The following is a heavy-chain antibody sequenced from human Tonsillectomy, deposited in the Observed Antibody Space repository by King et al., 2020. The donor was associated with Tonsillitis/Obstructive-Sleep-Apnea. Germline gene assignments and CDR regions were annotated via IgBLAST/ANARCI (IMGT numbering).Heavy chain of an antibody. CDR1: GDSVSSGSYY. D-gene: IGHD3-9*01. V-gene: IGHV4-61*01. J-gene: IGHJ4*02. CDR3: ARYYDILTGYSY. Sequence: QLQESGPGLVKPSETLSLTCTVSGDSVSSGSYYWSWIRQPPGKGLEWIGYIYYSGSTNYNPSLKIRVTISVDTSKNQFSLKLRSVTAADTAVYYCARYYDILTGYSYWGQGSLVTVSS. CDR2: IYYSGST.